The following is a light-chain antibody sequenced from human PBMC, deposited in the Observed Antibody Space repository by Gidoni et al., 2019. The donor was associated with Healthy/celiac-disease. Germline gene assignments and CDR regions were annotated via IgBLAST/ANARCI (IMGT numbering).Light chain of an antibody. CDR1: QGISSY. CDR2: AAS. CDR3: KQLSSYPLT. Sequence: DIQLTQSPSFLSASVGDRVTITCRASQGISSYLAWYQQKPGKAPKLLIYAASTLQGGVPSRFSGSGYGTEFTLTISSLQPEDFATYSCKQLSSYPLTFGPGTKVDIK. V-gene: IGKV1-9*01. J-gene: IGKJ3*01.